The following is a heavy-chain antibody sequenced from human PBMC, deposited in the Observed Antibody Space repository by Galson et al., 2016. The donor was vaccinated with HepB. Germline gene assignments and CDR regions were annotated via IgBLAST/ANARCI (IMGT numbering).Heavy chain of an antibody. Sequence: LEWMGIIYPGDSDTRYSPSFQGQVTISADESINTAYLQWSSLKASDTAMYYCARHTYSTLSYFDSWGQGTLVTVSS. CDR3: ARHTYSTLSYFDS. CDR2: IYPGDSDT. D-gene: IGHD2-21*01. J-gene: IGHJ4*02. V-gene: IGHV5-51*01.